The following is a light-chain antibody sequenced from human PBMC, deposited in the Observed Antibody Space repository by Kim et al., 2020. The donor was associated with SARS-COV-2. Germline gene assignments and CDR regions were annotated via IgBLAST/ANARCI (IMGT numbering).Light chain of an antibody. V-gene: IGLV3-1*01. J-gene: IGLJ1*01. CDR1: KWGDKY. Sequence: SYELTQPPSVSVSPGQTASITCSGDKWGDKYACWYQQKPGQSPVLVIYQDRKRPSGIPERFSGSNSGNTATLTISGTQAMDEADYYCQACDSCPLYVFGTGTKVTVL. CDR3: QACDSCPLYV. CDR2: QDR.